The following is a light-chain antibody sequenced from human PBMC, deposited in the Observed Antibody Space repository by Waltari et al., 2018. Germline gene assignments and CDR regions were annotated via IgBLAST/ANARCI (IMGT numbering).Light chain of an antibody. V-gene: IGLV2-14*03. CDR1: SGDVGGYHY. CDR3: CSYTSSNTYV. CDR2: DVI. Sequence: QSALTQPASVSGSPGQSFTLSCTGTSGDVGGYHYVTWYQQHPGKPPKLMIYDVINRPSGVSNRFSGSKSGNTASLTISGLQAEDEADYYCCSYTSSNTYVFGTGTKVTIL. J-gene: IGLJ1*01.